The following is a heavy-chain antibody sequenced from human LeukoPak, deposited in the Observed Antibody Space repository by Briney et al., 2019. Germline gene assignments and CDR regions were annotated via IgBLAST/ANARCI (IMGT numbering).Heavy chain of an antibody. D-gene: IGHD3-22*01. Sequence: SVKVSCKXSGGTFSSYTISWVRRAPGQGLEWMGRIIPILGIANYAQKFQGRVTITADKSTSTAYMELSSLRSEDTAVYYCASMDYDSSGYYRTLYYFDYWGQGTLVTVSS. CDR2: IIPILGIA. V-gene: IGHV1-69*02. J-gene: IGHJ4*02. CDR3: ASMDYDSSGYYRTLYYFDY. CDR1: GGTFSSYT.